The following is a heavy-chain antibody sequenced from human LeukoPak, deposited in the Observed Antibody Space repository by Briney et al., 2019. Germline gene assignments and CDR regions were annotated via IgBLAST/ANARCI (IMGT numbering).Heavy chain of an antibody. CDR1: GYTFTSYG. V-gene: IGHV1-18*01. CDR3: ARDWGSIKVITDY. Sequence: EASVNVSCKATGYTFTSYGISWVRQAPGQGLEWVGWISSNSDNTNYAQKFQGRVTMTTDTSTSTAYMELRSLRSDDTAVYYCARDWGSIKVITDYRGQGTLVTVSS. J-gene: IGHJ4*02. D-gene: IGHD3-16*01. CDR2: ISSNSDNT.